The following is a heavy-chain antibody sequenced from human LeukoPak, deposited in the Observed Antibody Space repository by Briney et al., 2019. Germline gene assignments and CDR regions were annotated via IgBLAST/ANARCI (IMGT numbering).Heavy chain of an antibody. J-gene: IGHJ4*02. V-gene: IGHV1-2*02. CDR2: INPNSGGT. CDR3: ARASIYYDRGLDY. Sequence: ASVTVSCKASGYTFTGYYMHWVRQAPGQGLEWMGWINPNSGGTNYAQKFQGRVTMTRDTSISTAYMELSRLRSDDTAVYYCARASIYYDRGLDYWGQGTLVTVSS. CDR1: GYTFTGYY. D-gene: IGHD3-10*02.